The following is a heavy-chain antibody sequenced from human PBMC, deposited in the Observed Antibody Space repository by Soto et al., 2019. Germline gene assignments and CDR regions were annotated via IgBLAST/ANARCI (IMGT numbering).Heavy chain of an antibody. J-gene: IGHJ4*02. CDR3: ARGDSTVSSVFAY. Sequence: PSETLSLTCTVSGGPFSGGGYYWSWVRQAPGKGLEWMGYILHNGDTSYNPSLKSRITISKDTSKRQFSLNLSSVTAADTAVYYCARGDSTVSSVFAYWGQGMLVTVSS. D-gene: IGHD4-17*01. CDR1: GGPFSGGGYY. V-gene: IGHV4-31*03. CDR2: ILHNGDT.